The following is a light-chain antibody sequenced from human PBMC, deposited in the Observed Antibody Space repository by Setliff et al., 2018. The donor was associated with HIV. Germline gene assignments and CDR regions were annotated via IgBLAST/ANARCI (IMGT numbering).Light chain of an antibody. Sequence: QSALAQPPYVSGAPGQSVTISCTGSTSDIGHYNRVSWYQQPPGAAPKLIMYEVSHRPSGVPDRFSGSKSDSTASLTISGLQPEDEADYYCSSYTTSITFVVGTGTKVTVL. CDR3: SSYTTSITFV. V-gene: IGLV2-18*02. CDR1: TSDIGHYNR. J-gene: IGLJ1*01. CDR2: EVS.